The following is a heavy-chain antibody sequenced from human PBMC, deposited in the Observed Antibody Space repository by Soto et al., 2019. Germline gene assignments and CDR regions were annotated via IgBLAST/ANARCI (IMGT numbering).Heavy chain of an antibody. Sequence: EVQLVESGGGLVQPGGSLRLSCAASGFTFSSYAMHWVRQAPGKGLEYVSAISSNGGSTYYANSVKGRFTISRDNSKNTLYLQMGSLRAEDMAVYYCAREGYYDFTWGQGTLVTVSS. J-gene: IGHJ5*02. CDR3: AREGYYDFT. V-gene: IGHV3-64*01. D-gene: IGHD3-3*01. CDR1: GFTFSSYA. CDR2: ISSNGGST.